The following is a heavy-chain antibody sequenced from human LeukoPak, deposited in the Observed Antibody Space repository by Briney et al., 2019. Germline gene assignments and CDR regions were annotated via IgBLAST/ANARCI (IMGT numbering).Heavy chain of an antibody. J-gene: IGHJ4*02. CDR1: GFTFSSYA. Sequence: GGSLRLSCAASGFTFSSYAMSWVRQAPGKGLEWVSAISGSGGSTYYADSVKGRFTISRDNSKSTLYLQMNSLRAEDTAVYYCAKASGIAAAGPPSSYWGQGTLVTVSS. CDR2: ISGSGGST. CDR3: AKASGIAAAGPPSSY. D-gene: IGHD6-13*01. V-gene: IGHV3-23*01.